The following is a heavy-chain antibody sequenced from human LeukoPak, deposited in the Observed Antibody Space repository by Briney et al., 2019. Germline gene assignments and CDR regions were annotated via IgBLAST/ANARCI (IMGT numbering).Heavy chain of an antibody. Sequence: GSLRLSCAASGFTFTFSRFAMHWVRQAPGKGLEWLAVISSDGSNRYYADSVKGRFTISRDNSKNTLYLQMSSLRAEDTAVYYCAMVRGDGSYDYWGQGTLVTVSS. V-gene: IGHV3-30*14. D-gene: IGHD3-10*01. CDR3: AMVRGDGSYDY. J-gene: IGHJ4*02. CDR2: ISSDGSNR. CDR1: GFTFTFSRFA.